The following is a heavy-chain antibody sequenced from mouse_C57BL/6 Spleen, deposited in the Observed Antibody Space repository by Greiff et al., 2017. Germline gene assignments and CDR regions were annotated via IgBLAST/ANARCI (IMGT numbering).Heavy chain of an antibody. J-gene: IGHJ1*03. CDR2: INYDGSST. CDR1: GFTFSDYY. Sequence: EVQLVESEGGLVQPGSSMKLSCTASGFTFSDYYMAWVRQVPEKGLEWVANINYDGSSTYYLDSLKSRFIISRDNAKNILYLQMSSLKSEDTATYYCARDGDGWYFDVWGTGTTVTVSS. CDR3: ARDGDGWYFDV. V-gene: IGHV5-16*01. D-gene: IGHD3-3*01.